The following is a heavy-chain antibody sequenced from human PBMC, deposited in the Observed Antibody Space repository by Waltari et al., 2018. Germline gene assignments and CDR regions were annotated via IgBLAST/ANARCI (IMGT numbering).Heavy chain of an antibody. CDR2: IIPIFGTA. J-gene: IGHJ4*02. CDR1: GGTFSSYA. CDR3: ARNGYSSGWYSPGDY. D-gene: IGHD6-19*01. Sequence: QVQLVQSGAEVMKPGSSVKCSCKASGGTFSSYALSWVRQAPGEGLEWMGGIIPIFGTANYAQKFQGRVTITTDESTSTAYMELSSLRSEDTAVYYCARNGYSSGWYSPGDYWGQGTLVTVSS. V-gene: IGHV1-69*05.